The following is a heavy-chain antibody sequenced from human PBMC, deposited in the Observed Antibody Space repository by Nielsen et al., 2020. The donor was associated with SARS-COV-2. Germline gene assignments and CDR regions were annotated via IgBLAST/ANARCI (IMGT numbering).Heavy chain of an antibody. CDR3: ASSGWFSY. CDR2: IYYSGST. Sequence: SETLSLTCTVSGGSISSSSYYWGWIRQPPGKGLEWIGSIYYSGSTYYNPSLKSRVTISVDTSKNQFSLKLSSVTAADTAVYYCASSGWFSYWGQGTLVTVSS. V-gene: IGHV4-39*01. J-gene: IGHJ4*02. D-gene: IGHD6-19*01. CDR1: GGSISSSSYY.